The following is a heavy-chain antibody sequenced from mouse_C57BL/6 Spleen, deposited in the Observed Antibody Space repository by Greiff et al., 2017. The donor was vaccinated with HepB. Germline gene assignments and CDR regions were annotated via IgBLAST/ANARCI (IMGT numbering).Heavy chain of an antibody. D-gene: IGHD1-1*01. V-gene: IGHV1-15*01. CDR3: TRVITTVVVHWYFDV. CDR2: IDPETGGT. J-gene: IGHJ1*03. CDR1: GYTFTDYE. Sequence: QVHVKQSGAELVRPGASVTLSCKASGYTFTDYEMHWVKQTPVHGLEWIGAIDPETGGTAYNQKFKGKAILTADKSSSTAYMELRSLTSEDSAVYYCTRVITTVVVHWYFDVWGTGTTVTVSS.